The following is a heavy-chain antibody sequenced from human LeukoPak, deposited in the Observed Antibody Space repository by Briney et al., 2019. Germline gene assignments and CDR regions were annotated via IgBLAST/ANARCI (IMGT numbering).Heavy chain of an antibody. CDR1: GFTFSSYG. V-gene: IGHV3-33*01. J-gene: IGHJ5*02. CDR2: IWYDGSNK. D-gene: IGHD3-16*02. Sequence: PGGSLRLSCAASGFTFSSYGMHWVRQAPGKGLEWVAVIWYDGSNKYYADSVKGRFTISRDNSKNTLYLQMNSLRAEDTAVYYGAGEVRYTSNRDWFDPWGQGTLVTVSS. CDR3: AGEVRYTSNRDWFDP.